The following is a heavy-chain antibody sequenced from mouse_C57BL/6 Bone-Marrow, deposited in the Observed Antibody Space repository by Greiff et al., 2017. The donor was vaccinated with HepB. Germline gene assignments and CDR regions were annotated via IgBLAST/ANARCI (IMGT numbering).Heavy chain of an antibody. CDR3: ATFYDYFGY. Sequence: VQLQQSGPELVKPGASVKISCKASGYSFTSYYINWVKQSPEKSLEWIGEINPSTGGTTYNQKFKAKATVTVDKSSSTAYMQLKSLTSEDSAVYYCATFYDYFGYWGQGTTLTVSS. CDR2: INPSTGGT. D-gene: IGHD2-12*01. J-gene: IGHJ2*01. V-gene: IGHV1-42*01. CDR1: GYSFTSYY.